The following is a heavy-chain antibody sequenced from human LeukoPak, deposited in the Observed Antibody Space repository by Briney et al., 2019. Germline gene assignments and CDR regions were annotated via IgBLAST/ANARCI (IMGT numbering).Heavy chain of an antibody. CDR1: GLTVSTNY. J-gene: IGHJ4*02. V-gene: IGHV3-66*02. CDR2: IHSGGST. Sequence: GGSLRLSCVVSGLTVSTNYMSWVRQAPGKGLEWVSIIHSGGSTYYADSVKGRFTISRDNSQSTVFLQMNSLRPEDTAVYYCARDAQSGAFSDFDYWGQGTLVTVSS. D-gene: IGHD1-26*01. CDR3: ARDAQSGAFSDFDY.